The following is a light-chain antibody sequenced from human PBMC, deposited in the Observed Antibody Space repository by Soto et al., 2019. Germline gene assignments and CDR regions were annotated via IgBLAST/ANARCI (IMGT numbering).Light chain of an antibody. J-gene: IGLJ2*01. CDR1: SSDVGGYKY. V-gene: IGLV2-8*01. CDR3: SSYAGANKLL. CDR2: EVS. Sequence: QSVLTQPPSASGSPGQSVTISCAGTSSDVGGYKYVSWYQQHPGKAPKLIIYEVSERPSGVPNRFSGYKSANTASLTVSGLQAEDEADYYCSSYAGANKLLFGGGTKLTVL.